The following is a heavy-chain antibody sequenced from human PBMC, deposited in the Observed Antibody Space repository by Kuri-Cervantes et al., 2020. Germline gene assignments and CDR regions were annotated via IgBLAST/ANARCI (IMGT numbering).Heavy chain of an antibody. CDR2: INPSGGST. Sequence: ASVKVSCKASGYTFTSHYMHWVRQAPGQGLEWMGIINPSGGSTSYAQKFQGRVTMTRDTSTSTVYMELSSLRSEDTAVYYCARETATVVVPAAMRGWFDPWGQGTLVTVSS. D-gene: IGHD2-2*01. CDR3: ARETATVVVPAAMRGWFDP. CDR1: GYTFTSHY. J-gene: IGHJ5*02. V-gene: IGHV1-46*01.